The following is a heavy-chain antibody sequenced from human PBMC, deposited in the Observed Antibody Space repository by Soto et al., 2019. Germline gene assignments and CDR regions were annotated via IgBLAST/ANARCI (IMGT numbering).Heavy chain of an antibody. CDR3: ARDFGYSSSSSWFDP. J-gene: IGHJ5*02. D-gene: IGHD6-6*01. CDR2: INPNSGGT. Sequence: GASVKVSCKASGYTFTGYYMHWVRQAPGQGLEWMGWINPNSGGTNYAQKFQGWVTMTRDTSISTAYMELSRLRSDDTAVYYCARDFGYSSSSSWFDPWGQGTLVTAPQ. CDR1: GYTFTGYY. V-gene: IGHV1-2*04.